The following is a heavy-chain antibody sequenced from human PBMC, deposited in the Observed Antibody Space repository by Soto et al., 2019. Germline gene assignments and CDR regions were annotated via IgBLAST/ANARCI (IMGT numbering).Heavy chain of an antibody. J-gene: IGHJ6*03. CDR2: ISGSGGST. D-gene: IGHD5-12*01. CDR1: GFTFSSYA. CDR3: AKGKSGYDFPYYYYMDV. Sequence: EVQLLESGGGLVQPGGSLRLSCAASGFTFSSYAMSWVRQAPGKGLEWVSAISGSGGSTYYADSVKGRFTISRDNSKNTLYLQMNSLRAEDTAVYYCAKGKSGYDFPYYYYMDVWGKGTTVTVSS. V-gene: IGHV3-23*01.